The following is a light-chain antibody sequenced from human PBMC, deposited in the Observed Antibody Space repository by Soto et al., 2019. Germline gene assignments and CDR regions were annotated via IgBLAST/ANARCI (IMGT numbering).Light chain of an antibody. J-gene: IGKJ1*01. V-gene: IGKV1-39*01. CDR1: QSISSY. Sequence: DIQMTQSPSSLSASVGDRVAITCRASQSISSYLNWYQQKPGKAPKLLIYAASSLQSGVPSRFSGSGSGTDFTLTISSLQPEDFATYYCQQSYTSWWTFGQGTKVDNK. CDR2: AAS. CDR3: QQSYTSWWT.